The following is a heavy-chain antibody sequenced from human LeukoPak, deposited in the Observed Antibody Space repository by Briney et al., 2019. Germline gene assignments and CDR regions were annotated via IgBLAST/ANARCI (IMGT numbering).Heavy chain of an antibody. CDR1: GYTFTGYY. CDR2: INPNSGGT. J-gene: IGHJ6*02. V-gene: IGHV1-2*02. CDR3: ARLTMVRGVIIKAYYYYYGMDV. D-gene: IGHD3-10*01. Sequence: ASVKVSCKASGYTFTGYYMHWVRQAPGQGLEWMGWINPNSGGTNYAQKFQGRVTMTRDTSTSTAYMELSSQRSEDIDVYYCARLTMVRGVIIKAYYYYYGMDVWGQGTTVTVSS.